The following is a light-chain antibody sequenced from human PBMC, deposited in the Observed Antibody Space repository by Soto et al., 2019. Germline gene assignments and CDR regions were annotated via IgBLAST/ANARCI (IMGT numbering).Light chain of an antibody. CDR1: QSVGSS. V-gene: IGKV3-11*01. CDR3: LQRGDWPPLT. Sequence: EIVLTQSPATLSLSPGERATLSCRASQSVGSSLAWYQQKPGQAPRLLIYDASNRATGIPARFSGSGSGTDFTLTFSSLESEDFAVYYCLQRGDWPPLTFGQGTKVEI. J-gene: IGKJ1*01. CDR2: DAS.